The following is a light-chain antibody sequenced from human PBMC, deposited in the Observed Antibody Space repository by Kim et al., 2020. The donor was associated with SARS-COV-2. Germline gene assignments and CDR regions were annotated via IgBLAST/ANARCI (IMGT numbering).Light chain of an antibody. CDR3: QSYDSSLSGFV. CDR1: HSNIGAGYD. CDR2: GDI. J-gene: IGLJ1*01. Sequence: QSVLTQPPSVSGAPGQRVTVSCIGTHSNIGAGYDVHWYQQFPGMAPKLLIYGDINRPSGVPDRFSGSKTGSSASLVITGLQPEDEADYYCQSYDSSLSGFVCGSGTKVTVL. V-gene: IGLV1-40*01.